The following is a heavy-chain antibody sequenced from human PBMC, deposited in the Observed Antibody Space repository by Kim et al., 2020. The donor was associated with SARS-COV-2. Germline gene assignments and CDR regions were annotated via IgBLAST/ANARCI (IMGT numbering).Heavy chain of an antibody. D-gene: IGHD3-10*01. J-gene: IGHJ3*02. Sequence: TYYADSVKDRFTISRDNDKNSLYLQMNSLRAEDTAFYYCARDAYLAASDIWGQGVMVTVSS. CDR2: T. CDR3: ARDAYLAASDI. V-gene: IGHV3-7*01.